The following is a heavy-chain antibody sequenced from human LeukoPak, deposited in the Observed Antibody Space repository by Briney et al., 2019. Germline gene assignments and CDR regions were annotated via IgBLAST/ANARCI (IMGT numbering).Heavy chain of an antibody. D-gene: IGHD3-22*01. J-gene: IGHJ6*02. Sequence: PSETLSLTCTVFGGSISSSSHYWGWIRQPPGEGLEWIGAIYHCGSTNYNPSLKSRVTISVDKSKNQFSLKLSSVTTADTAVYYCARERGRVSSGYLAYGMDVWGQGTTVTVSS. CDR1: GGSISSSSHY. CDR3: ARERGRVSSGYLAYGMDV. CDR2: IYHCGST. V-gene: IGHV4-39*07.